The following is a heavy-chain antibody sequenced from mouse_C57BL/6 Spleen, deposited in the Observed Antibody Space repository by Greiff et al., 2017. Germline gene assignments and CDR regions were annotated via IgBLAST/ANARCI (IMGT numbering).Heavy chain of an antibody. CDR1: GFNIKDYY. D-gene: IGHD1-1*01. CDR2: IEPEDGET. V-gene: IGHV14-2*01. Sequence: EVQLQQSGAELVKPGASVKLSCTASGFNIKDYYMHWVKQRTEQGLEWIGRIEPEDGETKYAPKFQGKATIPADTSSNTAYLQLSSLTAEDTAVYYCAREYYGSSPFYYFDYWGQGTTLTVSS. J-gene: IGHJ2*01. CDR3: AREYYGSSPFYYFDY.